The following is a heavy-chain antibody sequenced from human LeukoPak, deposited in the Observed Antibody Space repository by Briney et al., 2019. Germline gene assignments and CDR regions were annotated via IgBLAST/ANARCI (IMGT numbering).Heavy chain of an antibody. D-gene: IGHD3-16*01. CDR2: ITKGGEKT. V-gene: IGHV3-23*01. J-gene: IGHJ6*03. Sequence: PGGSLRLSCVASGLTFSTFPLSWVRQAPGKGLEWVSAITKGGEKTFYADSVRGQFTISRDNSKNTLYLHMTGLRAEDTAVYYCAKLGGQELHNYYVAVCGKGTTVAVSS. CDR1: GLTFSTFP. CDR3: AKLGGQELHNYYVAV.